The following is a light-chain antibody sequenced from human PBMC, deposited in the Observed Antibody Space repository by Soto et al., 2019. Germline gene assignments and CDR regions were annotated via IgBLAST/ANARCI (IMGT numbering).Light chain of an antibody. Sequence: QSVLTQPPSASGTPGQRVTISCSGSSSNIGSNTVNWYQQLPGTAPKLLIYSNNQLPSGVPDRFSGSKSCTSASLAISGLQSEDESDYYCGAWDDSLNGYVFGTGTKVTVL. CDR2: SNN. J-gene: IGLJ1*01. CDR3: GAWDDSLNGYV. CDR1: SSNIGSNT. V-gene: IGLV1-44*01.